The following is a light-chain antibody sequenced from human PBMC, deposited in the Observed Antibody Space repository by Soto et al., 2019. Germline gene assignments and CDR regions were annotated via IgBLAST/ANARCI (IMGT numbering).Light chain of an antibody. CDR2: GTS. CDR3: HHYNGLLRT. CDR1: QNISRS. J-gene: IGKJ1*01. Sequence: IAMSPSPFTLAVSPGARATLSCRASQNISRSLAWYQQKPGQGPSLLIYGTSTRAGGVPARFSGGGSGTEFTLTSASMQSEDFAVYSSHHYNGLLRTFGQGTKVDIK. V-gene: IGKV3-15*01.